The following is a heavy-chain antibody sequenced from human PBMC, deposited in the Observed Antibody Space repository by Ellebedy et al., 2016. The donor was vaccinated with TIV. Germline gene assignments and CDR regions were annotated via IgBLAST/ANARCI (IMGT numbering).Heavy chain of an antibody. D-gene: IGHD6-19*01. CDR3: TRYSVASFEY. Sequence: GGSLRLSXAASGFTFSEHYVDWVRQAPGKGLEWVGRIRNKADGYTTEYAASVKGRFTITRDYSQNSLFLQMNGLKAEDTGVYYCTRYSVASFEYWGQGTLITVSA. V-gene: IGHV3-72*01. J-gene: IGHJ4*02. CDR1: GFTFSEHY. CDR2: IRNKADGYTT.